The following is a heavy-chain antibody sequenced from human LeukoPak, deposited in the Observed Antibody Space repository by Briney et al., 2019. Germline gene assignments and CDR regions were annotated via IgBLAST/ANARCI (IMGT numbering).Heavy chain of an antibody. D-gene: IGHD6-19*01. Sequence: PSETLSLTCTVSGGSISSYYWSWIRQPPGKGLEWIGYIYYSGSTNYNPSLKSRVTISVDTSKNQFSLKLSSVTAADTAVYYCARGVRYEQWLGWFDPWGQGTLVTVSS. CDR3: ARGVRYEQWLGWFDP. CDR1: GGSISSYY. V-gene: IGHV4-59*01. CDR2: IYYSGST. J-gene: IGHJ5*02.